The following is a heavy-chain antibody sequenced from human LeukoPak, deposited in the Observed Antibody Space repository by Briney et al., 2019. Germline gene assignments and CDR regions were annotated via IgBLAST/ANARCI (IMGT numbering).Heavy chain of an antibody. Sequence: ASVKVSCKASGYTFTSYGISWVRQAPGQGLEWMGWISAYNGNTNYAQKLQGRVTMTTDTSTSTAYMELRSLRSDDTAVYYCARNLDIVVVPAAIPHWFDPWGQGTLVTVSS. CDR1: GYTFTSYG. D-gene: IGHD2-2*02. V-gene: IGHV1-18*01. CDR3: ARNLDIVVVPAAIPHWFDP. CDR2: ISAYNGNT. J-gene: IGHJ5*02.